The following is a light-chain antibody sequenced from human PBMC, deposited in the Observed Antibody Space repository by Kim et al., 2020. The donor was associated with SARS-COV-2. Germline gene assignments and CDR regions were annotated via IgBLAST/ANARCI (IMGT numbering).Light chain of an antibody. J-gene: IGKJ3*01. CDR1: QGISSY. V-gene: IGKV1-9*01. CDR3: QQLNNYPFT. CDR2: AAS. Sequence: ASVGDRVTITCRASQGISSYLAWYQHKPGKAPKLLIYAASTLQSGVPSRFSGSGSGTDFTLTISSLQPEDFATYYCQQLNNYPFTFGPGTKVDIK.